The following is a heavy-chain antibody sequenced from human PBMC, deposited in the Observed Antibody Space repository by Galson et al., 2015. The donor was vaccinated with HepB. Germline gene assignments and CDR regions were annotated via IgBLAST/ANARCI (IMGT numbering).Heavy chain of an antibody. CDR1: GFSFSAYW. D-gene: IGHD2-21*01. V-gene: IGHV3-74*01. CDR3: VTSPLIAND. CDR2: INADGSST. Sequence: SLRLSCAASGFSFSAYWMLWVRQVPGKGLVWVSRINADGSSTIYADSIRGRFTISRDNAENTLYLQMNSLRVEDTAVYYCVTSPLIANDWGQGILVTVSS. J-gene: IGHJ4*02.